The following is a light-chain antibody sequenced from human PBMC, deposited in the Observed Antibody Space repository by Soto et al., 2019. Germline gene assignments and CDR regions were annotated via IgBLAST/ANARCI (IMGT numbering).Light chain of an antibody. J-gene: IGKJ3*01. CDR3: QKYNSAQFT. CDR2: AAS. CDR1: QGISNY. Sequence: DIQMTQSPSSRSASVGDRVTITCRASQGISNYLAWYQQKPGKVPKLLIYAASTLQSGVPSRLSGSGSGTDFNLTISSVQPEDVATYYCQKYNSAQFTFGPGTKVDIK. V-gene: IGKV1-27*01.